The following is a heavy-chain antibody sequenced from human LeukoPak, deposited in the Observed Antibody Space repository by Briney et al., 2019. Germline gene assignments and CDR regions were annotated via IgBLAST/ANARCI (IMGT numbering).Heavy chain of an antibody. CDR3: ANGVLYYYYMDV. CDR2: IYYSGST. J-gene: IGHJ6*03. D-gene: IGHD1-1*01. CDR1: GGSISSSSYY. Sequence: SETLSLTCTVSGGSISSSSYYWGWIRQPPGKGLEWIGSIYYSGSTYYNPSLKSRVTISVDTSKNQFSLKLSSVTAADTAVYYCANGVLYYYYMDVWGKGTTVTVSS. V-gene: IGHV4-39*01.